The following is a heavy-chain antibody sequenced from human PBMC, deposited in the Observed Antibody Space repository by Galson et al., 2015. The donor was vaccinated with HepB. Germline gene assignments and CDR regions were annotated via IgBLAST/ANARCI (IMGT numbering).Heavy chain of an antibody. V-gene: IGHV3-15*01. D-gene: IGHD2-8*02. CDR3: TTDVFYSTYWSWFDP. CDR2: IKSKTDGGTT. CDR1: GFPFNNAW. J-gene: IGHJ5*02. Sequence: SLRLSCAASGFPFNNAWMTWVRQAPGKGLEWVGRIKSKTDGGTTDYTAPGKGRFTISRDDSKNRLYLQMNSLKTEDSAVYYCTTDVFYSTYWSWFDPWGQGTLVTVSS.